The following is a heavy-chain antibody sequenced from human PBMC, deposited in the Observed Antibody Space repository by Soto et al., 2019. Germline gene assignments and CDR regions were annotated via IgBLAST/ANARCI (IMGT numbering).Heavy chain of an antibody. J-gene: IGHJ6*02. CDR2: IYTGGSL. V-gene: IGHV3-53*01. CDR3: AKGRSYYYYYGVDV. CDR1: GFSVSSNY. Sequence: PGGSLRLSCAASGFSVSSNYMSWVRQAPGKGLEWVSVIYTGGSLYYADSVRGRFTISRDNSKSTLYLQMNSLRAEDTALYYCAKGRSYYYYYGVDVWGQGTTVTV.